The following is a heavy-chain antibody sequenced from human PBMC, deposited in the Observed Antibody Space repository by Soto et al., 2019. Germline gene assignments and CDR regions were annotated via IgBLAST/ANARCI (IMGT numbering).Heavy chain of an antibody. CDR3: ARAVGLWELTGLAFDI. CDR2: IYSGGDGVP. D-gene: IGHD7-27*01. V-gene: IGHV3-53*01. Sequence: EVQLVESGGGLIQPGGSLRLSCVISGITVSSNYMSWVRQAPGEGLVRVAVIYSGGDGVPDYANSVKVRFTISRDNSKDTLYLQMDIMTVEATAVYFCARAVGLWELTGLAFDIWGQGTMVTVSS. J-gene: IGHJ3*02. CDR1: GITVSSNY.